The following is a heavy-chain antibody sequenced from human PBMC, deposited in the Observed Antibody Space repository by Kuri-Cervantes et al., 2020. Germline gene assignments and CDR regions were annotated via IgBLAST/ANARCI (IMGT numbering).Heavy chain of an antibody. CDR1: GFTFSSYA. D-gene: IGHD3-16*01. CDR3: ARDLRLRLDAFDI. CDR2: ISYDGNNK. V-gene: IGHV3-30-3*01. Sequence: LSLTCAASGFTFSSYAMHWVRQAPGKGLEWVAVISYDGNNKYYADSVKGRFTISRDNSKNTLYLQMNSLRVEDTAVYYCARDLRLRLDAFDIWGQGTMVTVSS. J-gene: IGHJ3*02.